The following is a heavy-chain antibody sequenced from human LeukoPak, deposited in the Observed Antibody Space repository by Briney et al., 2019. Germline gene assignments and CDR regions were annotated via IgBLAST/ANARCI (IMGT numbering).Heavy chain of an antibody. CDR1: GFTFSSYE. J-gene: IGHJ4*02. CDR2: ISSSGSTV. Sequence: GGSLRLSCAASGFTFSSYEMNWVRQAPGKGLEWVSYISSSGSTVYYADSVKGRFTISRDNAKNSLYLQMNSLRAEDTAVYYCARFGSWELPRDYWGQGTLVTVSS. CDR3: ARFGSWELPRDY. V-gene: IGHV3-48*03. D-gene: IGHD1-26*01.